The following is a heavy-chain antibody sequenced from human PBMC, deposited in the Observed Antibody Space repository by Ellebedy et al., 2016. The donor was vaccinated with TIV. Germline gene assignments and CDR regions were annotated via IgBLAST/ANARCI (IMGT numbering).Heavy chain of an antibody. CDR1: GFTFSSYA. V-gene: IGHV3-23*01. D-gene: IGHD3-22*01. CDR2: ISGSGGST. Sequence: GGSLRLXXAASGFTFSSYAMSWVRQAPGKGLEWVSAISGSGGSTYYADSVKGRFTISRDNSKNTLYLQMNSLRAEDTAVYYCARDSGYYYDSSGSVVDYWGQGTLVTVSS. CDR3: ARDSGYYYDSSGSVVDY. J-gene: IGHJ4*02.